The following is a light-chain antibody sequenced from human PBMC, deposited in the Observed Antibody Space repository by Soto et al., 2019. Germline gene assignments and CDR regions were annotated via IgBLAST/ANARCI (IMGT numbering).Light chain of an antibody. V-gene: IGKV3D-15*01. J-gene: IGKJ1*01. Sequence: EIVMTQSPATLSVSPGERATLSCRASQSVGSNLVWYQQKPGQAPRLLIYGASTRATGIPARFSGSGSGTEFTLTISCLQSEDSAVYFCQQCNNWPPWTFGQGTKV. CDR2: GAS. CDR1: QSVGSN. CDR3: QQCNNWPPWT.